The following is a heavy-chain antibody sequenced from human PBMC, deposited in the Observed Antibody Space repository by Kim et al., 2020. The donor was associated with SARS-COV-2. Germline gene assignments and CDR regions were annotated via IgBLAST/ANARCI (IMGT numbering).Heavy chain of an antibody. V-gene: IGHV3-53*01. CDR1: GFTVSSNY. CDR3: ARDGGYCSGGSCYTFDY. CDR2: IYSGGST. Sequence: GGSLRLSCAASGFTVSSNYMSWVRPAPGKGLEWVSVIYSGGSTYYADSVKGRFTISRDNSKNTLYLQMNSLRAEDTAVYYCARDGGYCSGGSCYTFDYWGQGTLVTVSS. D-gene: IGHD2-15*01. J-gene: IGHJ4*02.